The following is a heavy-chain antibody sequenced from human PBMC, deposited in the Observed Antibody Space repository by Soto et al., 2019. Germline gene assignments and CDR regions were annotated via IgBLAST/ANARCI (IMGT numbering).Heavy chain of an antibody. J-gene: IGHJ4*02. CDR2: ISAYNGNT. Sequence: GASVKVSCKAPGYIFITYGISWVRQAPGQGLEWMGRISAYNGNTKYAQSLQGRVTMTTDTSTNTAYMELRSLRSDDTAVYYCARDLDGSGSYYTDYWGPGTLVTVSS. CDR1: GYIFITYG. CDR3: ARDLDGSGSYYTDY. D-gene: IGHD3-10*01. V-gene: IGHV1-18*01.